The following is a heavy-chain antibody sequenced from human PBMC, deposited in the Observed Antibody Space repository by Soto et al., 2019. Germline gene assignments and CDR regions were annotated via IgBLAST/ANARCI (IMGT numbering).Heavy chain of an antibody. V-gene: IGHV3-48*01. CDR3: ARGVTMIVVVPGY. D-gene: IGHD3-22*01. CDR2: IGIGSSTK. J-gene: IGHJ4*02. CDR1: GFTFRNYG. Sequence: GGSLRLSCAASGFTFRNYGMNWVRQAPGKGLEWVSYIGIGSSTKYYADSVKGRFTISRDNAKNSLYLQMNSLRAEDTAVYYCARGVTMIVVVPGYWGQGTLVTVSS.